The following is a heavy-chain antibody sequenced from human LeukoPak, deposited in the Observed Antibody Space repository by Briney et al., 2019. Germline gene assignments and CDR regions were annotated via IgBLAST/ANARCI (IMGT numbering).Heavy chain of an antibody. D-gene: IGHD3-10*01. CDR1: GYTLTELS. V-gene: IGHV1-24*01. CDR2: FDPEDGET. CDR3: ATDRFYGSGSYFQGEGQDY. J-gene: IGHJ4*02. Sequence: GASVKVSCKVSGYTLTELSMHWVRQAPGKGLEWMGGFDPEDGETIYAQKFQGRVTMTEDTSTDTAYMELSSLGSEDTAVYYCATDRFYGSGSYFQGEGQDYWGQGTLVTVSS.